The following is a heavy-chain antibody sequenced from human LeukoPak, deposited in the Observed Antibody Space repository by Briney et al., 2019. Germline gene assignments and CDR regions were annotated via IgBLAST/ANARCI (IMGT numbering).Heavy chain of an antibody. D-gene: IGHD4-17*01. V-gene: IGHV4-30-4*01. CDR1: GGSISSADYY. CDR2: FYYSGNT. CDR3: ARSAAVTPAIFDF. Sequence: PSETLSLTCTVSGGSISSADYYWSWIRQPPGKGLEWIGYFYYSGNTYFNPSPKSRITISLDTSKNQFSLKLRSVTVADTAVYFCARSAAVTPAIFDFWGQGTLVTVSS. J-gene: IGHJ4*02.